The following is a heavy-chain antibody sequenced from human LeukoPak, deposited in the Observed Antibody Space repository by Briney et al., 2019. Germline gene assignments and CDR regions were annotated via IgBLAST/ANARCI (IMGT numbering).Heavy chain of an antibody. CDR3: ARESGGNTPYYFDY. CDR2: ISYDDGSNK. J-gene: IGHJ4*02. D-gene: IGHD2-2*02. Sequence: PGGSLGLSCAASGFTFSSYASHWVRQAPGKGLEWVAVISYDDGSNKYYADSVKGRFTISRDNSKNTLYLQTNSLRTEDTAVYYCARESGGNTPYYFDYWGQGTLVTVSS. CDR1: GFTFSSYA. V-gene: IGHV3-30*04.